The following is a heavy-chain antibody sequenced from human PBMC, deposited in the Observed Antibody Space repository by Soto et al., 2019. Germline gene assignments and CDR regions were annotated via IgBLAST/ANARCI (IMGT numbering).Heavy chain of an antibody. Sequence: PGGSLRLSCAASGFTFSSYSMNWVRQAPGKGLEWVSSISSSSSYIYYADSVKGRFTISRDNAKNSLYLQMNSLRAEDTAVYYCARDPAPDFSRSPDYWGQGTLVTVSS. D-gene: IGHD6-13*01. V-gene: IGHV3-21*01. J-gene: IGHJ4*02. CDR3: ARDPAPDFSRSPDY. CDR2: ISSSSSYI. CDR1: GFTFSSYS.